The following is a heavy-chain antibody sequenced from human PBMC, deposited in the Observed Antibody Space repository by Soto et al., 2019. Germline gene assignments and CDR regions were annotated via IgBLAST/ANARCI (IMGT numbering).Heavy chain of an antibody. V-gene: IGHV3-21*01. CDR1: GFTXSSYS. J-gene: IGHJ1*01. Sequence: GGSLRLSCAASGFTXSSYSMNWVRQAPGKGLEWVSSISSSSSYIYYADSVKGRFTISRDNAKNSLYLQMNSLRAEDTAVYYCARSTRITIFGVATLPEYFQHWGQGTLVTVSS. D-gene: IGHD3-3*01. CDR2: ISSSSSYI. CDR3: ARSTRITIFGVATLPEYFQH.